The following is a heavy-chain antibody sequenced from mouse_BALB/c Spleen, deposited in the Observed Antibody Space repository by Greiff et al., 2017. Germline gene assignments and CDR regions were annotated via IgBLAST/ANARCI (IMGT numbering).Heavy chain of an antibody. V-gene: IGHV1S81*02. CDR2: INPSNGRT. Sequence: QVQLKQPGAELVKPGASVKLSCKASGYTFTSYWMHWVKQRPGQGLEWIGEINPSNGRTNYNEKFKSKATLTVDKSSSTAYMQLSSLTSEDSAVYYCARGGYYGRDFDYWGQGTTLTVSS. J-gene: IGHJ2*01. CDR1: GYTFTSYW. CDR3: ARGGYYGRDFDY. D-gene: IGHD2-1*01.